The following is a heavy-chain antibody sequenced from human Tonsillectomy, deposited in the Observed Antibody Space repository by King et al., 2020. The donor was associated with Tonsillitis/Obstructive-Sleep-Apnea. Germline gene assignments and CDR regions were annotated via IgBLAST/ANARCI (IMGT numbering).Heavy chain of an antibody. CDR2: INPIGGST. D-gene: IGHD5-18*01. Sequence: QLVQSGTEVKKPGASVKVSCKASGYTFTSYYMHWLRQAPGQGLEWMGIINPIGGSTDYAQKFQGRVTMARDTSTSTVYMELSSLRSEDTAVYYCARPFAGYSYGRLDYWGQGTLVTVSS. CDR1: GYTFTSYY. J-gene: IGHJ4*02. V-gene: IGHV1-46*01. CDR3: ARPFAGYSYGRLDY.